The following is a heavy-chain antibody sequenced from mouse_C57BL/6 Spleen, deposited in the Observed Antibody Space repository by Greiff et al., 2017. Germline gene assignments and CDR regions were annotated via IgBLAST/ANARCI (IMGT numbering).Heavy chain of an antibody. CDR3: AEGYYSNYGAY. V-gene: IGHV1-22*01. J-gene: IGHJ3*01. CDR2: INPNNGGT. CDR1: GYTFTDYN. D-gene: IGHD2-5*01. Sequence: EVQLQQSGPELVKPGASVKMSCKASGYTFTDYNMPWVKQSHGKSLEWIGYINPNNGGTSYNQKFKGKATLTVNKSSSTAYMELRSLTSEDSAVYYCAEGYYSNYGAYWGQGTLVTVSA.